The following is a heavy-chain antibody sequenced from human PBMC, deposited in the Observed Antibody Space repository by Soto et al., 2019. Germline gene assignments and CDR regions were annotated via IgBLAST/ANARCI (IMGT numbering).Heavy chain of an antibody. CDR1: GYIFTTYG. CDR3: AREAGVSGGYYFDY. J-gene: IGHJ4*02. CDR2: ISVYNDNT. D-gene: IGHD5-12*01. Sequence: QVQLVQSGPEVKKPGASVRVSCKASGYIFTTYGISWVRQAPGQGLEWVAWISVYNDNTNYAQKLQGRVSMTTDTSTSTVYMDLRSLRSDDTAVYYCAREAGVSGGYYFDYWGQGTLVTVSS. V-gene: IGHV1-18*01.